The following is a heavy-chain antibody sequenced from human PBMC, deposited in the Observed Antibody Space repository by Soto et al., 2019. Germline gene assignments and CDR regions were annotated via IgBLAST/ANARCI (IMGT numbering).Heavy chain of an antibody. CDR3: ARSLFLASTDTEPFDH. CDR2: ISGGGNDA. D-gene: IGHD3-3*02. V-gene: IGHV3-23*01. J-gene: IGHJ4*02. Sequence: EVQLLESGGGLVQPGGSLVLSCAASGFTFSSYAMTWVRQAPGKGLEWVSSISGGGNDAYYADSVKGRFTISRDNSKNTLYLQMTSLRADDTAVYYCARSLFLASTDTEPFDHWGQGTLVTVPS. CDR1: GFTFSSYA.